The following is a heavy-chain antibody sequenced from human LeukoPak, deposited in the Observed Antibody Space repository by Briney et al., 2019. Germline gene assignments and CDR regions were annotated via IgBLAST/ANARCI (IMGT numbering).Heavy chain of an antibody. J-gene: IGHJ4*02. CDR2: ISSTSSYI. V-gene: IGHV3-21*01. CDR1: GFNFKSYT. Sequence: GGSLRLSCAASGFNFKSYTMNWVRQPPGKGLEWVSFISSTSSYIYYAGAVRGRFTISRDNANNSLYLQMNSLTVEDTAVYYCVRAHYDYGDALDFWVQGSLVTVSS. D-gene: IGHD4/OR15-4a*01. CDR3: VRAHYDYGDALDF.